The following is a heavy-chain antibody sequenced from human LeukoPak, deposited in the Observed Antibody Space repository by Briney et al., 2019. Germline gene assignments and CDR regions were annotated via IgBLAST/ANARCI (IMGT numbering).Heavy chain of an antibody. CDR3: ARDRASGDIVLDY. J-gene: IGHJ4*02. CDR2: IYYSGTT. V-gene: IGHV4-59*02. Sequence: PSETLSLTCTVSGGFGISHYWSWIRQPPGKGLEWIGYIYYSGTTNRNPSLKSRVTMSVDTSKNQFSLNLTSVTAADTAVYYCARDRASGDIVLDYWGQGILVTVSS. CDR1: GGFGISHY. D-gene: IGHD5-12*01.